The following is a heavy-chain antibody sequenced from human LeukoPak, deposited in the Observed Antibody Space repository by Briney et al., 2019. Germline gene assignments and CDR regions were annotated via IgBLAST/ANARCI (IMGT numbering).Heavy chain of an antibody. Sequence: GGSLRLSCAASAFSFTNAWPKWVSQAPGKGLEWVGRIKSKTDGGTIDYAAPVKGRFTISRDDSKNTLDLQMNSLKTEDTAVYYCAINGYWGQGTLVTVSS. CDR3: AINGY. CDR1: AFSFTNAW. V-gene: IGHV3-15*01. D-gene: IGHD2-8*01. J-gene: IGHJ4*02. CDR2: IKSKTDGGTI.